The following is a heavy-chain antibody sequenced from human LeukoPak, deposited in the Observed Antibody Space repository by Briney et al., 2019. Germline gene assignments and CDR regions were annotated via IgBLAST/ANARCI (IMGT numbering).Heavy chain of an antibody. CDR2: IKQDGSEK. CDR1: GFTFSSYW. Sequence: GGSLRLSCAASGFTFSSYWMSWVRQAPGKGLEWVANIKQDGSEKYYVDSVKGRFTISRDNANNLLYMQMNSLRAEDTAFYYCARGLGDGSYTGLMWGQGTLVTVSS. J-gene: IGHJ4*02. D-gene: IGHD1-26*01. V-gene: IGHV3-7*01. CDR3: ARGLGDGSYTGLM.